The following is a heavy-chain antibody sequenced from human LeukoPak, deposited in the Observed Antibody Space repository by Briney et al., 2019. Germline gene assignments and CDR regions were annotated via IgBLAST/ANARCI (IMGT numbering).Heavy chain of an antibody. CDR2: ISGSGGST. Sequence: GGPLRLSCAASGFTFSSYAMSWVRQAPGKGLEWVSAISGSGGSTYYADSVKGWFTISRDNSKNTLYLQMNSLRAEDTAVYYCAKGPEWGSGPYYFDYWGQGTLVTVSS. J-gene: IGHJ4*02. V-gene: IGHV3-23*01. CDR3: AKGPEWGSGPYYFDY. D-gene: IGHD2-15*01. CDR1: GFTFSSYA.